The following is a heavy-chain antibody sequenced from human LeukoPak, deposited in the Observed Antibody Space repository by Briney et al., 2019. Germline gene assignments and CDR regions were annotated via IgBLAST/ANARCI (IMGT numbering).Heavy chain of an antibody. CDR2: IYYSGST. Sequence: SVTLSLTCTVSGGSISSYYWSWIRQPPGKGLEWIGYIYYSGSTNYNPSLKSRVTISVDTSKNQFSLKLSSVTAADTAVYYCARGAGYSSGGLFFDYWGQGTLVTVSS. D-gene: IGHD6-19*01. J-gene: IGHJ4*02. CDR3: ARGAGYSSGGLFFDY. CDR1: GGSISSYY. V-gene: IGHV4-59*08.